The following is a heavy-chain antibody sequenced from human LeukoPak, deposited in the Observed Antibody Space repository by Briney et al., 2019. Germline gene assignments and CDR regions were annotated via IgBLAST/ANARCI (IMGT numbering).Heavy chain of an antibody. CDR2: ISGGGAGT. D-gene: IGHD1-1*01. J-gene: IGHJ4*02. CDR1: GFTFSSYA. V-gene: IGHV3-23*01. CDR3: AKDFVRYNIQFDY. Sequence: GGSLRLSCAASGFTFSSYAMSWVRQAPGKGLEWVSSISGGGAGTYYADSVRGRFTISRDNSKNTLYLQMNSLRAEDTALYYCAKDFVRYNIQFDYWGQGALVTVSS.